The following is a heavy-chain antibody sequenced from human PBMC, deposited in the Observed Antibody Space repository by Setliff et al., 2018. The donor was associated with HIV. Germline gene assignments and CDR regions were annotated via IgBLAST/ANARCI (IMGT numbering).Heavy chain of an antibody. CDR3: AGGLGNYYGSGTYYRHNWFDP. D-gene: IGHD3-10*01. Sequence: SETLSLTCAVYGGYFSGYYCSWLRQPPGKGLEWMVEINHRGITNYNPSSKSRVTISVDTSKNQFSLKLSSVTAADTAVYSGAGGLGNYYGSGTYYRHNWFDPWGQGTLVTVSS. CDR1: GGYFSGYY. CDR2: INHRGIT. J-gene: IGHJ5*02. V-gene: IGHV4-34*01.